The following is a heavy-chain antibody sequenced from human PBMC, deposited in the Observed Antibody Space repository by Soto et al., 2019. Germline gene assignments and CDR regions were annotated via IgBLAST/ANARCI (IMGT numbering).Heavy chain of an antibody. D-gene: IGHD3-3*01. CDR3: ARWVSGGYYGYFQH. Sequence: ASVKVSCKASGYTFTSYGISWVRQAPGQGLEWMGWISAYNCNTNYAQKLQGRVTMTTDTSTSTAYMELRSLRSDDTAVYYCARWVSGGYYGYFQHWGQGTLVTVSS. CDR2: ISAYNCNT. CDR1: GYTFTSYG. J-gene: IGHJ1*01. V-gene: IGHV1-18*01.